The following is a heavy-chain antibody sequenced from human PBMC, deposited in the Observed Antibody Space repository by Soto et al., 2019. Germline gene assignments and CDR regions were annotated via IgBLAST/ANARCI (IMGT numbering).Heavy chain of an antibody. D-gene: IGHD4-17*01. V-gene: IGHV1-69*01. CDR2: ISPIFGST. Sequence: VQLVQSGAEVKKPGSSVKVSCRASGATFRSYAFTWVRQAPGQGLEWMGGISPIFGSTIYARQFQGRVTITADDSASTAYMVLNSLSSEDTAVYYCAGDYGVYDWYGMDVWGQGTTVTVSS. J-gene: IGHJ6*02. CDR3: AGDYGVYDWYGMDV. CDR1: GATFRSYA.